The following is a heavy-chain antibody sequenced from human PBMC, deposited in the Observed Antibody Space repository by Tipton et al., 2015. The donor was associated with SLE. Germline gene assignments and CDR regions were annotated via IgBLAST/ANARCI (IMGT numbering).Heavy chain of an antibody. Sequence: SLRLSCAASGFTFSRYWMHWVRQAPGKGLEWVANIKRDGSEKNYVDSVKGRFTISVDTSKNQFSLKLSSVTAADTAVYYCARVGHSYYYYYMDVWGKGTTVTVSS. D-gene: IGHD1-26*01. V-gene: IGHV3-7*01. CDR2: IKRDGSEK. CDR3: ARVGHSYYYYYMDV. CDR1: GFTFSRYW. J-gene: IGHJ6*03.